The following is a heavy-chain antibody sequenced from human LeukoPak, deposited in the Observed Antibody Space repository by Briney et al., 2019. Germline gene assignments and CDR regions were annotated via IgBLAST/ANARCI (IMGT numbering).Heavy chain of an antibody. D-gene: IGHD5-18*01. CDR3: ASNLYSYGFDY. CDR1: GGSISSSSYY. Sequence: SETLSLTCTVSGGSISSSSYYWGWIRQPPGKGLEWIGSIYYSGNTYYNPSLKSRLTISVDTSKNQFSLKLSSVTAADTAVYYCASNLYSYGFDYLGQGTLVTVSS. CDR2: IYYSGNT. J-gene: IGHJ4*02. V-gene: IGHV4-39*01.